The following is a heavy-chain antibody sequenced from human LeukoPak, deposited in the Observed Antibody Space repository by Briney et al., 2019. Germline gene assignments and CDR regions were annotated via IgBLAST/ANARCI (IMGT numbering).Heavy chain of an antibody. CDR1: GFTFSSYG. V-gene: IGHV3-23*01. J-gene: IGHJ3*02. D-gene: IGHD3-10*01. CDR2: ISGSGGST. Sequence: GRSLRLPCAASGFTFSSYGMHWVRQAPGKGLEWVSAISGSGGSTYYADSVKGRFTISRDNSKNTLYLQMNSLSAEDTAVYYCAKDGRYYYGSGSYYKLDAFDIWGQGTMVTVSS. CDR3: AKDGRYYYGSGSYYKLDAFDI.